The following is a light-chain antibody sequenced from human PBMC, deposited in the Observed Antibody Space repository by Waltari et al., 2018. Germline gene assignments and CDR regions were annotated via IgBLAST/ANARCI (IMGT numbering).Light chain of an antibody. Sequence: QSVLTQPPSVSAAPGQRVTISCSGGSSNIGNNYVSWYRQFPGTAPKLLIYENTGAPTVMPGRFSGAKSGTSATLDITGLQAGDEADYYCGTWDSSLSGAVFGGGTHLTVL. CDR3: GTWDSSLSGAV. J-gene: IGLJ7*01. CDR2: ENT. V-gene: IGLV1-51*02. CDR1: SSNIGNNY.